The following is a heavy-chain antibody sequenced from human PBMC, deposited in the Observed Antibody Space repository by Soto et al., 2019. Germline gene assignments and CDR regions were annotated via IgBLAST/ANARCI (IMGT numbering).Heavy chain of an antibody. CDR3: AKARGSSTPAPGSY. D-gene: IGHD2-2*01. Sequence: GGSLRLSCAASGFTFSSYAMSWVRQAPGKGLEWVSAISGSGGSTCYADSVKGRFTISRDNSKNTLYLQMNSLRAEDTAVYYCAKARGSSTPAPGSYWGQGTLVTVS. J-gene: IGHJ4*02. CDR1: GFTFSSYA. V-gene: IGHV3-23*01. CDR2: ISGSGGST.